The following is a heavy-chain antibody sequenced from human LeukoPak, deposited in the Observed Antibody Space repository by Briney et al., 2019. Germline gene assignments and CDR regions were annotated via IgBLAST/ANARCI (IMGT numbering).Heavy chain of an antibody. D-gene: IGHD1-1*01. CDR1: GYTLTELS. CDR2: FDPEDGET. Sequence: ASVKVSCKVSGYTLTELSMHWVRQAPGKGLEWMGGFDPEDGETIYAQKFQGRVTMTEDTSTDTAYMELSSLRSEDTAVYYCATDGQYMETHNWFDPWGQGTLVTVSS. J-gene: IGHJ5*02. CDR3: ATDGQYMETHNWFDP. V-gene: IGHV1-24*01.